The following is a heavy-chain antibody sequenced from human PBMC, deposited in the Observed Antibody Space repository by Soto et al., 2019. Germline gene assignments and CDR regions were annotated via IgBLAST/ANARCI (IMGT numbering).Heavy chain of an antibody. D-gene: IGHD3-9*01. CDR3: AKLYDFWSGFPFDYDILTGYSWANYFDY. CDR1: GFTFSSYG. Sequence: PGGSLRLSCAASGFTFSSYGMHWVRQAPGKGLEWVAVISYDGSNKYYADSVKGRFTISRDNSKNTLYLQMNSLRAEDTAVYYCAKLYDFWSGFPFDYDILTGYSWANYFDYWGQGTLVTVSS. V-gene: IGHV3-30*18. CDR2: ISYDGSNK. J-gene: IGHJ4*02.